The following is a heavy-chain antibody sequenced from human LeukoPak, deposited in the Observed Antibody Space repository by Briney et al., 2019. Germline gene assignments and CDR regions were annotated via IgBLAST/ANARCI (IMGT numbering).Heavy chain of an antibody. V-gene: IGHV3-66*01. D-gene: IGHD5-24*01. Sequence: GGPLRLSCAASGFTVSSNYMSWVRQAPGKGLEWVSVIYSGGSTYYADSVKGRFTISRDNSKNTLYLQMNSLRAEDTAVYYCARVGQRWLQLDYFDYWGQGTLVTVSS. CDR2: IYSGGST. J-gene: IGHJ4*02. CDR3: ARVGQRWLQLDYFDY. CDR1: GFTVSSNY.